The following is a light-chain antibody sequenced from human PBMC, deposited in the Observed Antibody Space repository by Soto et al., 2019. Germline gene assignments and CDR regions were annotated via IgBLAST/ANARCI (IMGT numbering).Light chain of an antibody. CDR1: ERVATSY. CDR3: QQYGRSPLYT. Sequence: DIVLTQSPVILSLSPGDSATLSCRASERVATSYFAWYQQRRGQAPTLLIYDTSTRATGVPDRFTGSGSGTEFTLTISSVEPEDFAVYDCQQYGRSPLYTFGQGTQLEI. J-gene: IGKJ2*01. V-gene: IGKV3-20*01. CDR2: DTS.